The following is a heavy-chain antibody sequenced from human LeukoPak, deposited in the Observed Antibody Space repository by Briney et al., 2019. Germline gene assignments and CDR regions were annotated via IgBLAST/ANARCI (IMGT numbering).Heavy chain of an antibody. D-gene: IGHD1-14*01. Sequence: PRASVKVSCKSSGYTFTSYDINWVRQATGQGLEWMGWMNPNSGNTGYAQKFQGRVTMARNTSISTAYMELSSLRSEDTAAYYCAAGITGEYFDYWGQGTLVTVSS. CDR2: MNPNSGNT. J-gene: IGHJ4*02. CDR1: GYTFTSYD. CDR3: AAGITGEYFDY. V-gene: IGHV1-8*01.